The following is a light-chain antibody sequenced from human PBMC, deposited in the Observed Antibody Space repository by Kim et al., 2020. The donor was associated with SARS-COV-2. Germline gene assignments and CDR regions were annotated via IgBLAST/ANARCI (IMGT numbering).Light chain of an antibody. J-gene: IGKJ1*01. CDR2: GAS. Sequence: VSPGERATLSCASQSVSSNLAWYQQKPGQAPRLLIYGASTRATGIPARFSGSGSGTEFTLTISSLQSEDFAVYYCQQYNNWPPWTFGQGTKVDIK. V-gene: IGKV3-15*01. CDR1: QSVSSN. CDR3: QQYNNWPPWT.